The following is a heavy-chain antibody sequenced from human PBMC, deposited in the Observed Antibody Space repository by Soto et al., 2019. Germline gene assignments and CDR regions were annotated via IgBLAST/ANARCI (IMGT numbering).Heavy chain of an antibody. J-gene: IGHJ4*02. CDR3: ARGNGLTGGY. D-gene: IGHD3-22*01. V-gene: IGHV1-3*01. Sequence: ASVKVSCKASGYTFTAYAMHWVRQAPGQRLEWMGWINAGNGNTKYSQKFQGRVAITRDTSASTAYMELRSLRSDDTAVYYCARGNGLTGGYWGQGTLVTVSS. CDR1: GYTFTAYA. CDR2: INAGNGNT.